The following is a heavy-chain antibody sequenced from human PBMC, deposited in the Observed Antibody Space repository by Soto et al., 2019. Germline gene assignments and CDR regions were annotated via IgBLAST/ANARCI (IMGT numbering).Heavy chain of an antibody. Sequence: GESLKISCKGSGYSFITHWIAWVRQMPGKGLEWMGIIYPGDSDTRYSPSFQGQVTFSADKSISTAYLQWSSLEASDTAVYYCVKTGRFGQLVPTDYWGQGTLVTVSS. D-gene: IGHD6-6*01. CDR1: GYSFITHW. CDR2: IYPGDSDT. J-gene: IGHJ4*02. CDR3: VKTGRFGQLVPTDY. V-gene: IGHV5-51*01.